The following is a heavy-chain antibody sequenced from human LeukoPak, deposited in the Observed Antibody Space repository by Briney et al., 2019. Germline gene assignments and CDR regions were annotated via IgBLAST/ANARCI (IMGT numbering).Heavy chain of an antibody. Sequence: GGSLRLSCAASGFTFSSYGMHWVRQAPGKGLEWVAVIWYDGSNKYYADSVKGRFTISRDNAKNSLYLQMNSLRADDTAVYHCASPLGIGAFEIWGRGTMVTVSS. CDR1: GFTFSSYG. J-gene: IGHJ3*02. V-gene: IGHV3-33*03. D-gene: IGHD7-27*01. CDR3: ASPLGIGAFEI. CDR2: IWYDGSNK.